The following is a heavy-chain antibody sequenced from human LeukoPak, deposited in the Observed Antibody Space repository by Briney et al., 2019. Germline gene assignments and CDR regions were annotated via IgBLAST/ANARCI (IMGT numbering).Heavy chain of an antibody. J-gene: IGHJ6*02. D-gene: IGHD3-10*01. CDR1: GGTFSSYA. CDR2: IIPIFGIA. Sequence: SVKVSCKASGGTFSSYAISWVRQAPGQGLGWMGRIIPIFGIANYAQKFQGRVTITADKSTSTAYMELSSLRSEDTAVYYCASSSGGPMVRGVMDVWGQGTTVTVSS. V-gene: IGHV1-69*04. CDR3: ASSSGGPMVRGVMDV.